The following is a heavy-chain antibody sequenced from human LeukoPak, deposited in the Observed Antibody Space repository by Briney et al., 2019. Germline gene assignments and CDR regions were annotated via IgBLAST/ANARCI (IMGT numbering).Heavy chain of an antibody. CDR2: ISAYNGNT. Sequence: EASVNVSCKSSGGTFSSYAISWVRQAPGQGLEWMGWISAYNGNTNYAQKLQGRVTMTTDTSTSTAYMELRSLGSDDTAVYYCARDYGDIVVVPAGYWGQGTLVTVSS. CDR1: GGTFSSYA. V-gene: IGHV1-18*01. J-gene: IGHJ4*02. CDR3: ARDYGDIVVVPAGY. D-gene: IGHD2-2*01.